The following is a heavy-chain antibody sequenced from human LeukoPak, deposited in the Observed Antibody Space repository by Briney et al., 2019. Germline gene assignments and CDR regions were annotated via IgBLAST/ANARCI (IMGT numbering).Heavy chain of an antibody. CDR1: GFTFSNAW. CDR3: ARNYNGMSY. CDR2: INNDGRST. V-gene: IGHV3-74*01. Sequence: GGSLRLSCAASGFTFSNAWMSWVRQAPGKGLVWVSYINNDGRSTTYADSVKGRFTISRDNAKNTLHLQMNSLRDDDTAMYYCARNYNGMSYWGQGTRVIVSS. D-gene: IGHD2-8*01. J-gene: IGHJ4*02.